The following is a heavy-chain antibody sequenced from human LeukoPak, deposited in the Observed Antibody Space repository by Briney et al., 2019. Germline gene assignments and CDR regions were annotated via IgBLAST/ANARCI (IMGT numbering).Heavy chain of an antibody. Sequence: GASVKVSCKASGGTFSSYAISWVRQAPGQGLEWMGWINPNSGGTNYAQKFQGRVTMTRDTSISTAYMELSRLRSEDTAVYYCARDVPSSSWETFDYWGQGTLVTVSS. V-gene: IGHV1-2*02. CDR3: ARDVPSSSWETFDY. CDR1: GGTFSSYA. CDR2: INPNSGGT. J-gene: IGHJ4*02. D-gene: IGHD6-13*01.